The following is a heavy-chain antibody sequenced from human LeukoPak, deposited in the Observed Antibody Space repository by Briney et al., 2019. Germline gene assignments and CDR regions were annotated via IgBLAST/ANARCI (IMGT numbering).Heavy chain of an antibody. CDR3: AREGGVLQQLAPKRVHYYGMDV. D-gene: IGHD6-13*01. CDR1: GFTVSSNY. V-gene: IGHV3-66*01. J-gene: IGHJ6*02. CDR2: IYSGGST. Sequence: GGSLRLSCAVSGFTVSSNYMSWVRQAPGKGLEWVSVIYSGGSTYYADSVKGRFTISRDNSKNTLYLQMNSLRAEDTAVYYCAREGGVLQQLAPKRVHYYGMDVWGQGTTVTVSS.